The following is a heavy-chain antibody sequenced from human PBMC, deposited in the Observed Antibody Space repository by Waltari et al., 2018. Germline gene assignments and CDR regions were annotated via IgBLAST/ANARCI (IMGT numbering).Heavy chain of an antibody. D-gene: IGHD3-22*01. CDR3: ARDYCDRTNCHGMDV. Sequence: QVVMVESGGVMVFTGRSLKLFCESSEFTFSSYALHWVRQAPGKGPEWVEVISYNVRNIYYVDSVKGRFTISRDNSKKTLYLQMNSLRADDTAVYYCARDYCDRTNCHGMDVWGQGTTVTVSS. CDR1: EFTFSSYA. V-gene: IGHV3-30*04. J-gene: IGHJ6*02. CDR2: ISYNVRNI.